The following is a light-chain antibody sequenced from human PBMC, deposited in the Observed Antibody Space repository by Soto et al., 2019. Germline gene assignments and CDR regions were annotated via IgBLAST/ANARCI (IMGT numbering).Light chain of an antibody. J-gene: IGKJ4*01. Sequence: EIVLTQSPATLSLSPGERAPLSCRASQTVGSYLAWYQQKRGQSPRLLIYDAYNRATGITGRFTGSGSGTDFSLTISSLEPEDFAVYYCQQRSTWPLTFGEGTKVDIK. V-gene: IGKV3-11*01. CDR1: QTVGSY. CDR2: DAY. CDR3: QQRSTWPLT.